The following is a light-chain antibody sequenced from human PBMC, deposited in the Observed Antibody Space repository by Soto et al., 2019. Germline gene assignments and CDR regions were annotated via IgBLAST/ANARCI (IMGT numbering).Light chain of an antibody. V-gene: IGKV3-20*01. CDR3: QHYGTSPPDT. J-gene: IGKJ2*01. CDR2: GTS. CDR1: QSVGRGY. Sequence: EIVLTQAPGTLSLSPGERATLSCRASQSVGRGYLSLFQQRAGQTPRLLFYGTSSIGSSIPDRFSASGSGTDFTLTISRVEPEDFAVYYCQHYGTSPPDTFGQGTKLEIK.